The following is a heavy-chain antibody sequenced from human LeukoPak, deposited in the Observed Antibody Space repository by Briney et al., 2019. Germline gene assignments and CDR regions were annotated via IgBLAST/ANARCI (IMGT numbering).Heavy chain of an antibody. Sequence: PGGSLRLSCAASGFTVSSNYMSWVRQAPGKGLEWVSVLYSGGSTHYAGSVKGRFTVSRDNSKNTLYLQMNSLRGEDTAVYYCARNIVVGDTDYFDYWGQGTLVTVSS. CDR3: ARNIVVGDTDYFDY. CDR1: GFTVSSNY. D-gene: IGHD3-22*01. J-gene: IGHJ4*02. CDR2: LYSGGST. V-gene: IGHV3-66*01.